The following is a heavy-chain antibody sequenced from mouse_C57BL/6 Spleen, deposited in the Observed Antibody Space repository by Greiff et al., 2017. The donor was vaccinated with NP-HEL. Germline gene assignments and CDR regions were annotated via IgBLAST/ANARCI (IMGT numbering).Heavy chain of an antibody. CDR2: IDPENGDT. CDR1: GFNIKDDY. J-gene: IGHJ3*01. CDR3: TFYDGYYVWFAY. D-gene: IGHD2-3*01. Sequence: VQLQQSGAELVRPGASVKLSCTASGFNIKDDYMHWVKQRPDQGLEWIGWIDPENGDTEYASRFQGKATITADTSSNTAYLQLSSLTSEDTAVYYCTFYDGYYVWFAYWGQGTLVTVSA. V-gene: IGHV14-4*01.